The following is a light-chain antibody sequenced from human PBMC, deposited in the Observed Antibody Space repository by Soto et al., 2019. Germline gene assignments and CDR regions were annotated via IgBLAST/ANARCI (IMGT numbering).Light chain of an antibody. V-gene: IGKV3-20*01. CDR1: QSVGNNY. Sequence: EIWLTQSPGTLSLSPGERATLSCRASQSVGNNYLAWYQQKPGQAPRLLIYDASSRATGIPDRFSGSVSGTDFTLTISRLEPEDFAVYYCQQYATSPITFGQGTRLEIK. CDR2: DAS. J-gene: IGKJ5*01. CDR3: QQYATSPIT.